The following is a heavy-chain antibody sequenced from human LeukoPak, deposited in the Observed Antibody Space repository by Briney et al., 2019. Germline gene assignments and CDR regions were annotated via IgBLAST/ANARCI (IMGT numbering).Heavy chain of an antibody. D-gene: IGHD3-22*01. CDR2: ISYDGSNK. CDR3: AKDSSGPLDY. Sequence: RGSLRLSCAASGFTFSSYGMHWVRQAPGKGLEWVAVISYDGSNKYYADSVKGRFTISRDNSKNTLYLQMNSLRAEDTAVYYYAKDSSGPLDYWGQGTLVTVSS. CDR1: GFTFSSYG. V-gene: IGHV3-30*18. J-gene: IGHJ4*02.